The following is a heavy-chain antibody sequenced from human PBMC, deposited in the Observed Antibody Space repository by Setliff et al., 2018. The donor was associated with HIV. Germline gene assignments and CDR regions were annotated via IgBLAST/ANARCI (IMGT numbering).Heavy chain of an antibody. D-gene: IGHD3-9*01. J-gene: IGHJ6*02. CDR1: GFTFSSYS. V-gene: IGHV3-48*04. Sequence: GVLRLSCAASGFTFSSYSMNWVRQAPGKGLEWVSYISSSSSSIYHADSVKGRFTISRDNSKNSLYLQMNSLRTEDTALYYCAKDRGHYDILKGWYYYYYGMDVWGQGTTVTVSS. CDR3: AKDRGHYDILKGWYYYYYGMDV. CDR2: ISSSSSSI.